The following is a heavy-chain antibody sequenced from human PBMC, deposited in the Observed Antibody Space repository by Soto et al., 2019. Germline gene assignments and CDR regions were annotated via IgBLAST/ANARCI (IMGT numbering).Heavy chain of an antibody. J-gene: IGHJ4*02. Sequence: EVQLLESGGGLVQPGGSLRLSCAASGFTFSSYAMSWVRQAPGKGLEWVSALSGSGGSTYYADSVKGRFTISRDNSRYTLYLQMNSLRAEDTAVYYCAKEGDYYGSGSYGDYWGQGTLVTVSS. V-gene: IGHV3-23*01. CDR2: LSGSGGST. CDR3: AKEGDYYGSGSYGDY. CDR1: GFTFSSYA. D-gene: IGHD3-10*01.